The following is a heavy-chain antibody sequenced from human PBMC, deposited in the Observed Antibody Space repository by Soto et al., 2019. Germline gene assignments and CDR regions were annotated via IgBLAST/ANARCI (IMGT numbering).Heavy chain of an antibody. CDR1: GYTFTSYG. CDR2: ISAYNGNT. Sequence: ASVKVSCKASGYTFTSYGISWVRQAPGQGLEWMGWISAYNGNTNYAQKPQGRVTMTTDTSTSTAYMELRSLRSDDTAVYYCARHGVRYFDLLLRFDYWGQGTLVRISS. V-gene: IGHV1-18*04. D-gene: IGHD3-9*01. CDR3: ARHGVRYFDLLLRFDY. J-gene: IGHJ4*02.